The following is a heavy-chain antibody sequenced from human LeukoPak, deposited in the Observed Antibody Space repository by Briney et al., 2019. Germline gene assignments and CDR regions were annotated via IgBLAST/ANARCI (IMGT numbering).Heavy chain of an antibody. V-gene: IGHV5-51*01. J-gene: IGHJ3*01. CDR1: GYSFTSYW. CDR2: TFPGDSEA. Sequence: GESLKISCKGSGYSFTSYWIGWVRQMPGKGLEWMGLTFPGDSEARYSPSFEGQVTISADKSIDTAYLQWSSLKASDTAMYYCATLGGRSSLWYKGAFDFWGQGTMVIVSP. D-gene: IGHD1-14*01. CDR3: ATLGGRSSLWYKGAFDF.